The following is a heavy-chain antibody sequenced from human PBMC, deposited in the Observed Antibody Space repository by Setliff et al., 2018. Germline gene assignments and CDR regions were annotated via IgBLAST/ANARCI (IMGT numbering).Heavy chain of an antibody. CDR3: AKDNWVDSVMVTEKGEF. D-gene: IGHD5-18*01. V-gene: IGHV3-23*01. J-gene: IGHJ4*02. CDR2: ISGSGGST. Sequence: PGGSLRLSCAASGFSFGTYAMNWVRQAPGEGLEWVSAISGSGGSTYYADSVKGRFTISRDNSKNTLYLQMNSLRAEDTAVYYCAKDNWVDSVMVTEKGEFWGQGTLVTVSS. CDR1: GFSFGTYA.